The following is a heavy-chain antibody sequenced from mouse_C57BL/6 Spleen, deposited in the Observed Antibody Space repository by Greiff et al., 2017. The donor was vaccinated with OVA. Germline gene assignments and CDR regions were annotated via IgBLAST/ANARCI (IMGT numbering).Heavy chain of an antibody. V-gene: IGHV1-22*01. J-gene: IGHJ2*01. CDR1: GYTFTDYN. CDR3: ARSWLRKNFDY. Sequence: EVKLQQSGPELVKPGASVKMSCKASGYTFTDYNMHWVKQSHGKSLEWIGYINPNNGGTSYNQKFKGKATLTVNKSSSTAYMELRSLTSEDSAVYYCARSWLRKNFDYWGQGTTLTVSS. CDR2: INPNNGGT. D-gene: IGHD2-2*01.